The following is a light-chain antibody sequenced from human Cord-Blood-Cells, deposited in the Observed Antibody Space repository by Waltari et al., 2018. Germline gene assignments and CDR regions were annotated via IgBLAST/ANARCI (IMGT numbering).Light chain of an antibody. CDR1: QGISNS. Sequence: DIQMTQSPSSLSASVGDRVTITFRASQGISNSLAWYQQKPGKAPELLRYAASRLESGVPSRFSGSGSGTDYTLTISSLQPEDFATYYCQQYYSTPITFGQGTRLEIK. CDR2: AAS. CDR3: QQYYSTPIT. V-gene: IGKV1-NL1*01. J-gene: IGKJ5*01.